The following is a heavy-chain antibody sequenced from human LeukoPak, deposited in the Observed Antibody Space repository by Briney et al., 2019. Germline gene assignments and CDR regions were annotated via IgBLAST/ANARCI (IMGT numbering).Heavy chain of an antibody. Sequence: PGGSLRLSCAASGFTFSSSALSWVRQAPGKGLXXXXXXSGSGTSTYYXXXXXXXXTISRDNSKKTLYLQMNSLRVEDTAVYFCASSTLSGTARSFDYWGQGTLVTVSS. V-gene: IGHV3-23*01. CDR1: GFTFSSSA. J-gene: IGHJ4*02. D-gene: IGHD6-6*01. CDR2: XSGSGTST. CDR3: ASSTLSGTARSFDY.